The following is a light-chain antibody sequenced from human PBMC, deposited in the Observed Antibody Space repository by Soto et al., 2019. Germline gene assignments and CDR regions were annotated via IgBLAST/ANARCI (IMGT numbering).Light chain of an antibody. V-gene: IGKV3-11*01. Sequence: EIVLTQSPATLSLSPGERATLSCRASQSVSSYLAWYQQKPGQAPRHLIYDASNRATGIPARFSGSGSGTDFTLTISSLEPEDFAVYYCQQRSNWSTFGGGTKVDIK. CDR1: QSVSSY. CDR3: QQRSNWST. CDR2: DAS. J-gene: IGKJ4*01.